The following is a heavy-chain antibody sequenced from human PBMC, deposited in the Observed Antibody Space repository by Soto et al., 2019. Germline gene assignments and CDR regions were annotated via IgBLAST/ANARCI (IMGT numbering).Heavy chain of an antibody. J-gene: IGHJ5*02. CDR3: ARKYSSSWRGSWFDP. D-gene: IGHD6-13*01. CDR2: IYYSGST. Sequence: QVQLQESGPGLVKPSQTLSLTCTVSGGSISSGGYYWSWIRQHPGKGLEWIGYIYYSGSTYYNPSRKSRVTISLDTSKNQYSPKLSSVTAADTAVYYSARKYSSSWRGSWFDPWGQGTLVTVSS. CDR1: GGSISSGGYY. V-gene: IGHV4-31*03.